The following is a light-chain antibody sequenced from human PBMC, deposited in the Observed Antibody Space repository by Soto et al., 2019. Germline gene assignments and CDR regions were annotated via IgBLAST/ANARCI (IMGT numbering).Light chain of an antibody. V-gene: IGLV6-57*04. J-gene: IGLJ2*01. CDR2: EDN. CDR3: QSYDSSIPVV. CDR1: SGSIASNY. Sequence: NFMLTQPHSVSESPGKTVTISCTRSSGSIASNYVQWYQQRPGSAPTTVIYEDNQRPSGVPDRFSGSIDSSSNSASLTISGLKTEDEADYYCQSYDSSIPVVFGGGTQLTVL.